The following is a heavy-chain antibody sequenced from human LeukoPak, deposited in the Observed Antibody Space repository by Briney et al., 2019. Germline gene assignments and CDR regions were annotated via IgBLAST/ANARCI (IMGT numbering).Heavy chain of an antibody. CDR1: GGSISTYY. CDR3: ARDPFYGGNLYYFDY. CDR2: IYTSGST. Sequence: SETLSLTCTVSGGSISTYYWNWIRQSAGKGLEWIGRIYTSGSTNYNPSLKSRVTMSVDTSKNQFFLKLSSVTAADTAVYYCARDPFYGGNLYYFDYWGQGTLVTVSS. J-gene: IGHJ4*02. V-gene: IGHV4-4*07. D-gene: IGHD4-17*01.